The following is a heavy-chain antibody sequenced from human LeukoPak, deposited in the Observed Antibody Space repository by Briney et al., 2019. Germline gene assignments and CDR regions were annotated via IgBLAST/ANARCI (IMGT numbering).Heavy chain of an antibody. Sequence: ASVKVSCKASGYTFTSYGISWVRQAPGQGLEWMGWISAYNGNTNYAQKLQGRVTMTTDTSTSTAYMELRSLRSDDTAVYYCARDRCSSTSCLRWYNWFDPWGQGTLVTVSS. CDR3: ARDRCSSTSCLRWYNWFDP. CDR2: ISAYNGNT. CDR1: GYTFTSYG. J-gene: IGHJ5*02. V-gene: IGHV1-18*01. D-gene: IGHD2-2*01.